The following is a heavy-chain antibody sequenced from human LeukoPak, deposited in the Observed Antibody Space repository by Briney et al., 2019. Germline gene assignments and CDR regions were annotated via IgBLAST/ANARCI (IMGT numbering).Heavy chain of an antibody. J-gene: IGHJ4*02. D-gene: IGHD3-22*01. CDR3: ARTLNYYDSSGWDY. V-gene: IGHV1-18*01. CDR2: ISAYNGNT. Sequence: ASVKVSCKASGYTFTSYGISWVRQAPGQGLEWMGWISAYNGNTNYAQKLQGRVTMTTDTSTSTAYMELRSLRSDDTAVYYCARTLNYYDSSGWDYWGQGTLVTASS. CDR1: GYTFTSYG.